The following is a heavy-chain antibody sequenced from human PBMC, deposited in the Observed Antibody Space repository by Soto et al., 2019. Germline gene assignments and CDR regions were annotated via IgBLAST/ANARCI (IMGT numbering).Heavy chain of an antibody. CDR1: GYTLTELS. D-gene: IGHD6-19*01. CDR2: FDPEDGET. CDR3: ATDRSSGWFFDY. J-gene: IGHJ4*02. Sequence: ASVKVSCKVSGYTLTELSMHWVRQAPGKGLEWMGGFDPEDGETIYAQKFQGRVTMTEDTSTDTAYMELSSLRSEDTAVYYCATDRSSGWFFDYWGQGTLVTVSS. V-gene: IGHV1-24*01.